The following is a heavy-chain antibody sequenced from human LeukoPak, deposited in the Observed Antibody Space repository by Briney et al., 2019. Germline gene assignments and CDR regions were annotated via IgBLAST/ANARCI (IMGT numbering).Heavy chain of an antibody. D-gene: IGHD3-10*01. CDR2: IKQDGSEK. J-gene: IGHJ4*02. Sequence: GSLRLSCAASGFTFSSYWMSWVRQAPGKGLEWVANIKQDGSEKYYVDSVKGRFTISRDNSKNTLYLQMNSLRAEDTAVYYCASGYYYGSGSYYFDYWGQGTLVTVSS. CDR3: ASGYYYGSGSYYFDY. CDR1: GFTFSSYW. V-gene: IGHV3-7*01.